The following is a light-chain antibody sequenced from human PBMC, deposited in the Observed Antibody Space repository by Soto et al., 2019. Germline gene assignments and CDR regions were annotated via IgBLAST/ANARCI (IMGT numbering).Light chain of an antibody. CDR1: SSDVGGYNY. Sequence: QSVLTQPASVSGSPGQSITISCTGTSSDVGGYNYVSWYQQHPGKAPKLMIYEVSNRPSGVSNRFSGSKSGNTASLTISGLQAEDEADYYCSSYATSNVVIFGGGTKVTV. J-gene: IGLJ2*01. V-gene: IGLV2-14*01. CDR3: SSYATSNVVI. CDR2: EVS.